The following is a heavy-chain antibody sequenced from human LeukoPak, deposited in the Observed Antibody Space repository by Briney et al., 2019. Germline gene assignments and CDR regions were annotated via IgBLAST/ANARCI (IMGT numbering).Heavy chain of an antibody. J-gene: IGHJ4*02. CDR1: GFTFSSYW. CDR2: IKQDGSEK. V-gene: IGHV3-7*01. D-gene: IGHD4-17*01. CDR3: ARDRAYGALDY. Sequence: GGSLRLSCAASGFTFSSYWMSWVRQAPGKGLEWVANIKQDGSEKYYVDSVKGRFTTSRDNAKNSLYLQVNSLTAEDTAVYYCARDRAYGALDYWGQGTLVTVSS.